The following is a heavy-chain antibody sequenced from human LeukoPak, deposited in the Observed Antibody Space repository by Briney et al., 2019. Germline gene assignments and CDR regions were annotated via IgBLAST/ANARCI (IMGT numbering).Heavy chain of an antibody. J-gene: IGHJ6*02. D-gene: IGHD5-12*01. CDR3: ARDRVARRLGGMDV. CDR1: GYTFTGYY. Sequence: ASVKVSCKASGYTFTGYYMHWVRQAPGQGLEGMGWINPNSGGTNYAQKFQGRVTMTRDTSISTAYMELSRLRSDDTAVYYCARDRVARRLGGMDVWGQGTTVTVSS. V-gene: IGHV1-2*02. CDR2: INPNSGGT.